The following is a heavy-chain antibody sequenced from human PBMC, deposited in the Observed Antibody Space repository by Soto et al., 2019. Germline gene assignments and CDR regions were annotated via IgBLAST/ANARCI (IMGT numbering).Heavy chain of an antibody. V-gene: IGHV1-69*13. Sequence: SVKVSCKASGGTFSSYAISWVRQAPGQGLEWMGGIIPIFGTANYAQKFQGRVTITADESTSTAYMELSSLRSEDTAVYYCARDYDILTGYYDPWGQGTLVTVSS. J-gene: IGHJ5*01. CDR2: IIPIFGTA. CDR3: ARDYDILTGYYDP. CDR1: GGTFSSYA. D-gene: IGHD3-9*01.